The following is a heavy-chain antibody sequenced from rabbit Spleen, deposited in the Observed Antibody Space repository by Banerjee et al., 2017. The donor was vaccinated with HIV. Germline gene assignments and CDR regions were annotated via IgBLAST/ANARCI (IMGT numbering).Heavy chain of an antibody. D-gene: IGHD4-1*01. CDR1: GVSFSGSSY. V-gene: IGHV1S45*01. Sequence: QEQLVESGGGLVKPGAFMTLTCIASGVSFSGSSYMCWVRQAPGKGLEWIGCMYPDGIGSTAYASWAKGRFTISKTSSTTVTLQMTSLTAADTATYFCARDLDGVIGWNFGWWGQGTLVTVS. CDR3: ARDLDGVIGWNFGW. CDR2: MYPDGIGST. J-gene: IGHJ3*01.